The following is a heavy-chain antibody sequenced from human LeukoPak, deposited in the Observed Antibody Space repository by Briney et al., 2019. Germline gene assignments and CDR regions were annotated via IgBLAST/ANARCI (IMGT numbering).Heavy chain of an antibody. Sequence: SETLSLTCAVYGGSFSGYYWSWIRQPPGKGLEWIGEINHSGSTNYNPSLKSRVTISVDTSKNQFSLKLSSVTAADTAVYYCARRVLGYCSSTSCYDVMDVWGKGTTVTVSS. CDR1: GGSFSGYY. J-gene: IGHJ6*03. V-gene: IGHV4-34*01. D-gene: IGHD2-2*01. CDR3: ARRVLGYCSSTSCYDVMDV. CDR2: INHSGST.